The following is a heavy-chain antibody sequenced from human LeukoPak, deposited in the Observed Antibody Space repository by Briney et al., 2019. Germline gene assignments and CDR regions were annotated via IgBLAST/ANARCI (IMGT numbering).Heavy chain of an antibody. CDR2: VIAYIGNT. D-gene: IGHD6-19*01. Sequence: ASVRVSCKPSVDTFTSYGISCVRQAPGEGLGWRGWVIAYIGNTNYAQNLQGRVTMTTDTSTSTAYMELRSLRSDDTAVYYCAREADDAQWLVGGIYYYYGMDVWGQGTTVTVSS. CDR1: VDTFTSYG. J-gene: IGHJ6*02. CDR3: AREADDAQWLVGGIYYYYGMDV. V-gene: IGHV1-18*01.